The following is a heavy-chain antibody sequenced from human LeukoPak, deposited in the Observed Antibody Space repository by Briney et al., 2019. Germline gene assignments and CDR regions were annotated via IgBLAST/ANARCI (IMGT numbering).Heavy chain of an antibody. CDR1: GYSFIDYY. Sequence: ASVKVSCKTSGYSFIDYYIHWVRQAPGQGLEWMGWINSNSADTNYAQKLQGRVTMTTDTSTSTAYMELRSLRSDDTAVYYCARNRITMVRGVITGDDAFDIWGQGTMVTVSS. V-gene: IGHV1-18*04. CDR2: INSNSADT. D-gene: IGHD3-10*01. CDR3: ARNRITMVRGVITGDDAFDI. J-gene: IGHJ3*02.